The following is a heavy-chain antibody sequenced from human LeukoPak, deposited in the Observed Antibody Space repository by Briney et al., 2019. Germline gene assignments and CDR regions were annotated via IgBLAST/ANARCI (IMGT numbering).Heavy chain of an antibody. J-gene: IGHJ4*02. CDR2: ISSGSTYT. D-gene: IGHD6-19*01. Sequence: GGSLRLSCAASGFAFSDYYMTWIPQAPGKGLEWFSYISSGSTYTNYGDAVKGRFIISRDNAKNSLYLQMNSLRAEDTAVYYCARVSSSSTNYFDSWGQGTLVTVSS. V-gene: IGHV3-11*06. CDR1: GFAFSDYY. CDR3: ARVSSSSTNYFDS.